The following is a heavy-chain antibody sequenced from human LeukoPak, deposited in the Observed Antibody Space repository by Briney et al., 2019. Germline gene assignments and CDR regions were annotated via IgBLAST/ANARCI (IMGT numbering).Heavy chain of an antibody. D-gene: IGHD6-19*01. J-gene: IGHJ4*02. Sequence: HPGGSLRLSCAACGFTFSSYAMSWVRQAPGKGLEWVSAISGSGGSTYYADSVKGRFTISRDNSKNTLYLQRNSLRAEDTAVYYCAKDLNFSGWYLRLDFDYWGQGTLVTVSS. V-gene: IGHV3-23*01. CDR1: GFTFSSYA. CDR3: AKDLNFSGWYLRLDFDY. CDR2: ISGSGGST.